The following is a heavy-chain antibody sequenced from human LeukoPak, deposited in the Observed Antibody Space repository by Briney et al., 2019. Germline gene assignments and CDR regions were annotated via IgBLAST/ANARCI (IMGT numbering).Heavy chain of an antibody. CDR2: INNSGNT. V-gene: IGHV4-34*01. D-gene: IGHD6-13*01. CDR1: DGSFSGYY. CDR3: ARAMGGAGTVTDY. Sequence: SETLSLTCAVFDGSFSGYYWSWIRQPPGKGLEWIGEINNSGNTNYNPSLKSRVTISLDTSKNQFSLKLNSVTAADTAVYYCARAMGGAGTVTDYWGQGTLVTVSS. J-gene: IGHJ4*02.